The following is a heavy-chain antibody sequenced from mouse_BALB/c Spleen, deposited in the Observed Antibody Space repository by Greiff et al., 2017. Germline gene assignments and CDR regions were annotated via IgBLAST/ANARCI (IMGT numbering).Heavy chain of an antibody. J-gene: IGHJ1*01. V-gene: IGHV1-14*01. CDR1: GYTFTSYV. D-gene: IGHD2-14*01. CDR2: INPYNDGT. Sequence: VQLKQSGPELVKPGASVKMSCKASGYTFTSYVMHWVKQKPGQGLEWIGYINPYNDGTKYNEKFKGKATLTSDKSSSTAYMELSSLTSEDSAVYYCARPYDRDWYFDVWGAGTTVTVSS. CDR3: ARPYDRDWYFDV.